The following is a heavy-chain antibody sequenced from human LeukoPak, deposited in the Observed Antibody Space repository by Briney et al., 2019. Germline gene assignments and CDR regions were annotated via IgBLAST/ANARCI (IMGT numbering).Heavy chain of an antibody. CDR1: GFIFSSYA. Sequence: GGSLRLSCAASGFIFSSYAMSWVRQAPGKGLEWVSGISGSGGSTYYADSVKGRFTISRDNSKNTLYLQMNSLRGEDTAVYYCAKARYSSGWDYFDYGGQGTLVTVSS. CDR2: ISGSGGST. CDR3: AKARYSSGWDYFDY. D-gene: IGHD6-19*01. J-gene: IGHJ4*02. V-gene: IGHV3-23*01.